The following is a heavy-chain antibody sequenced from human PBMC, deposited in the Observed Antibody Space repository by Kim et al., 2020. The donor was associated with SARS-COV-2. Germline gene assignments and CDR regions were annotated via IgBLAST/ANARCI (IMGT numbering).Heavy chain of an antibody. V-gene: IGHV3-11*01. CDR3: ARGGAPFAEAAS. D-gene: IGHD2-15*01. J-gene: IGHJ5*02. Sequence: YYAVSVGDRFTISRDNAKNSLFLQMHSLRAEDTAVYFCARGGAPFAEAASWGQGTLVAVS.